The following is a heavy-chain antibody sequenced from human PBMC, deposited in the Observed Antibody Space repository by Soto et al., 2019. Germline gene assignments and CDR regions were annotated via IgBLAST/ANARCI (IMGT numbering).Heavy chain of an antibody. CDR1: GFIFSSYD. V-gene: IGHV3-30*18. CDR2: ISYEGSNK. CDR3: AKGKFGDGYPNHFAH. Sequence: PGGSLRLSCAASGFIFSSYDMHWVRQAPGKGLEWVAVISYEGSNKYYADSVKGRFTISRDNSKNTLYLQVNSLRGEDTAVYYCAKGKFGDGYPNHFAHWGHGTLVIVSS. D-gene: IGHD5-18*01. J-gene: IGHJ4*01.